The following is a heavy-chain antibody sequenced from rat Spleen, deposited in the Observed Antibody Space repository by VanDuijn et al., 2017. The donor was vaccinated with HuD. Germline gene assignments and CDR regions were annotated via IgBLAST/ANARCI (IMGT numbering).Heavy chain of an antibody. CDR1: GFSLTSYH. J-gene: IGHJ3*01. V-gene: IGHV2S12*01. CDR2: ISTGGNT. CDR3: TRESLPGYNSHWFLS. Sequence: QVQLKESGPGLVQPSQTLSLTCTVSGFSLTSYHVHWVRQPPGEGLEWIAAISTGGNTYYNSALKSRLSISRDTSKSQVFLKMDSLQTEDTATYFCTRESLPGYNSHWFLSWGQGTLVTVSS. D-gene: IGHD1-4*01.